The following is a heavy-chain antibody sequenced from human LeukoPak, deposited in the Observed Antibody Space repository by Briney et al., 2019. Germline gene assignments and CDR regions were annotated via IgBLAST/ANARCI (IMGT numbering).Heavy chain of an antibody. V-gene: IGHV3-33*08. CDR3: ARDSYGDYYYFDY. J-gene: IGHJ4*02. D-gene: IGHD4-17*01. CDR1: GFTFSSYG. Sequence: GGSLRLSCAASGFTFSSYGMHWVRQAPGRGLEWVAVIWYDGSNKYYADSVKGRFTISRDNSKNTLYLQMNSLRAEDTAVYYCARDSYGDYYYFDYWGQGTLVTVSS. CDR2: IWYDGSNK.